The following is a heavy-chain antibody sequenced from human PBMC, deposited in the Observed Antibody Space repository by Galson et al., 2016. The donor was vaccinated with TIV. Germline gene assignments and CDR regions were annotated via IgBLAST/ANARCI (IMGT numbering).Heavy chain of an antibody. CDR3: AKCRRGYDSSWFPRAAYYYYAMDV. CDR2: TSYNGGNK. D-gene: IGHD6-13*01. CDR1: GFTFSTYG. V-gene: IGHV3-30*18. Sequence: SLRLSCAASGFTFSTYGMHWVRQAPGKGLEWVAVTSYNGGNKYYAASVKGRFTISRDNSKNTLHLQMNSLRAEDTAVYYCAKCRRGYDSSWFPRAAYYYYAMDVWGQGTTVTGSS. J-gene: IGHJ6*02.